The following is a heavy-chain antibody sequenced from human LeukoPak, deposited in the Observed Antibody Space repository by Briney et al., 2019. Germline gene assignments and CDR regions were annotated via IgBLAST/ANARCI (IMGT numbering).Heavy chain of an antibody. CDR3: ARSNFPIRYFDWSQTGYYGMDV. D-gene: IGHD3-9*01. CDR2: ISYDGSSK. CDR1: GFTFRSYA. J-gene: IGHJ6*01. Sequence: QPGRSLRLSCAASGFTFRSYAMHWVRQAPGKGLEWVAVISYDGSSKYYADSVKGRFTIPRDNSKNTLYLQMNSLRAEDTAVYYCARSNFPIRYFDWSQTGYYGMDVWGKGPRSPSPQ. V-gene: IGHV3-30*01.